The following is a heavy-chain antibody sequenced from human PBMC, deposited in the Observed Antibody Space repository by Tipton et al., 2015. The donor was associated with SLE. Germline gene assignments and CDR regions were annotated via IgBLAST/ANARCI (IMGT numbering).Heavy chain of an antibody. CDR1: GGSISSSSYY. V-gene: IGHV4-39*01. D-gene: IGHD6-19*01. CDR3: ARALRGGSGRGWCDP. J-gene: IGHJ5*02. Sequence: TLSLTCTVSGGSISSSSYYWGWIRQPPGKGLEWIGSIYYSGSTYYNPSHKSRVTISVDTSKHQFSLKLSSVTAADTAVYYCARALRGGSGRGWCDPWGQGTLVTVSS. CDR2: IYYSGST.